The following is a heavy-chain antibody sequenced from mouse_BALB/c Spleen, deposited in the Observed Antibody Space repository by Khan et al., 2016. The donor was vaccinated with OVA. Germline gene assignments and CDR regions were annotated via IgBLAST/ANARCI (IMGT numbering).Heavy chain of an antibody. D-gene: IGHD2-14*01. CDR2: MIYSGYT. CDR1: GDSITSGF. J-gene: IGHJ3*01. V-gene: IGHV3-8*02. CDR3: ARSTYRDAFAY. Sequence: EVQLQESGPSLVQPSQTLSLTCSVTGDSITSGFWSWIRKFPGNKLEYMGYMIYSGYTYYNPSINGRFSITRHTSKNQSSIQLTSLTTEDTATYYCARSTYRDAFAYWGQGTLVTVSA.